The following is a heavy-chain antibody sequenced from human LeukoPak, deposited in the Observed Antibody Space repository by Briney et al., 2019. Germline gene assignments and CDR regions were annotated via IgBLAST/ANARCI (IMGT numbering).Heavy chain of an antibody. V-gene: IGHV3-23*01. CDR3: AKDLATNFPYCGGDCFDAFDI. D-gene: IGHD2-21*02. Sequence: GGSLRLSCAASGFTFSSYAMSWVRQAPGKGLEWVSAISGSGGSTYYADSMEGRFTISRDNSKNTLYLQMNSLRAEDTAVYYCAKDLATNFPYCGGDCFDAFDIWGQGTMVTVSS. J-gene: IGHJ3*02. CDR2: ISGSGGST. CDR1: GFTFSSYA.